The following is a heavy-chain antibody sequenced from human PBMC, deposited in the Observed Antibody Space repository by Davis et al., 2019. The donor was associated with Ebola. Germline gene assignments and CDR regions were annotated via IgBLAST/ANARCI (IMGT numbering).Heavy chain of an antibody. J-gene: IGHJ4*02. Sequence: SETLSLTCAVYGGSFSGYYWSWIRQPPGKGLEWIGEINHSGSTNYNPSLKSRVTISVDTSKNQFSLKVSSVIAADTAVYYCATSVEYGGNCFFDNWGQGTLVTVSS. CDR1: GGSFSGYY. CDR2: INHSGST. CDR3: ATSVEYGGNCFFDN. D-gene: IGHD4-23*01. V-gene: IGHV4-34*01.